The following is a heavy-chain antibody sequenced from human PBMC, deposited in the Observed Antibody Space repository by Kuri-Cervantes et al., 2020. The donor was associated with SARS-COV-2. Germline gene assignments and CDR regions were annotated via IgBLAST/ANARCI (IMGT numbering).Heavy chain of an antibody. Sequence: SQTFSLTCAVYGGSFSGYYWSWIRQPPGKGLEWIGEINHSGSTNYNPSLKSRVTISVDTSKNQFSLKLSSVTAADTAVYYCARMRIAAAGTGWFDPWGQGTLVTVSS. V-gene: IGHV4-34*01. CDR1: GGSFSGYY. J-gene: IGHJ5*02. CDR3: ARMRIAAAGTGWFDP. D-gene: IGHD6-13*01. CDR2: INHSGST.